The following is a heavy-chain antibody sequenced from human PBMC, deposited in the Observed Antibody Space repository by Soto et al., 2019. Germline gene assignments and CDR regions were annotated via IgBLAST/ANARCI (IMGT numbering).Heavy chain of an antibody. J-gene: IGHJ6*02. CDR3: ARDLSIFGVVIMAGMDV. CDR2: IWYDGSNK. D-gene: IGHD3-3*02. CDR1: GFTFSSYG. V-gene: IGHV3-33*01. Sequence: GGSLRLSCAASGFTFSSYGMHWVRQAPGKGLEWVAVIWYDGSNKYYADSVKGRFTISRDNSKNTLYLQMNSLRAEDTAVYYCARDLSIFGVVIMAGMDVWGQGTTVTVSS.